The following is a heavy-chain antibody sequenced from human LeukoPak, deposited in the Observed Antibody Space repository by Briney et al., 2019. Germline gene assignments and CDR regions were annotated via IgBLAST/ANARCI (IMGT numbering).Heavy chain of an antibody. D-gene: IGHD1-26*01. J-gene: IGHJ4*02. CDR3: ARDHGTQWEPLFDY. Sequence: SETLSLTCTVSGGSISSYYWSWIRQPPGKGLEWIGYIYYSGSTNYNPSLKSRVTISVDTSKNQFSLKLSSVTAADTAVYYCARDHGTQWEPLFDYWGQGTLVTVSS. CDR2: IYYSGST. V-gene: IGHV4-59*01. CDR1: GGSISSYY.